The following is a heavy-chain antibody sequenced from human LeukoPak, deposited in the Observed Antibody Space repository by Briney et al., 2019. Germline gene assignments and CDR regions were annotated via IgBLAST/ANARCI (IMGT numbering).Heavy chain of an antibody. CDR2: INPNSGGT. Sequence: ASVKVSCKASGYTFTGYYMHWVRQAPGQGLEWMGWINPNSGGTNYAQKFQGRVTMTRDTSISTAYMELSRLRSDDTAVYYCARDVYSSSWYERGGIDYWGQETLVTVSS. J-gene: IGHJ4*02. D-gene: IGHD6-13*01. CDR3: ARDVYSSSWYERGGIDY. V-gene: IGHV1-2*02. CDR1: GYTFTGYY.